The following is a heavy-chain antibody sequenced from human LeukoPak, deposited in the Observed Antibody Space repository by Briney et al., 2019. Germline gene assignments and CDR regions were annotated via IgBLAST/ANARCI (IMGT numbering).Heavy chain of an antibody. CDR1: GGSISSSSYY. J-gene: IGHJ3*02. CDR3: AGAYCGGDCYSGRAFDI. Sequence: SETLSLTCTVSGGSISSSSYYWGWIRQPPVKGLEWIGSIYYSGSTYYNPSLKSRVTISVDKSKNQFSLKLSSVTAADTAVYYCAGAYCGGDCYSGRAFDIWGQGTMVTVSS. CDR2: IYYSGST. V-gene: IGHV4-39*07. D-gene: IGHD2-21*02.